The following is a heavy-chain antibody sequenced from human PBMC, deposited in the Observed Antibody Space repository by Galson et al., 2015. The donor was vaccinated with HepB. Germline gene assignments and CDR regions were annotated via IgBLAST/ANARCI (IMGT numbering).Heavy chain of an antibody. Sequence: SLRLSCAASGFTFNNYFIHWVRQAPGKGLEWVALTSPDGNKTVYADSVKGRLALSRDNSKNTVNLHMNSLRIEDTALFYCAAVGGVAFSPLDHWGQGTLVIVAS. CDR1: GFTFNNYF. V-gene: IGHV3-30*09. D-gene: IGHD3-16*01. CDR2: TSPDGNKT. CDR3: AAVGGVAFSPLDH. J-gene: IGHJ4*02.